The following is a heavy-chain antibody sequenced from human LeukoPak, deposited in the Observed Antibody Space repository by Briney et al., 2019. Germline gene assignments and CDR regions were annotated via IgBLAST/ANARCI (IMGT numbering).Heavy chain of an antibody. D-gene: IGHD3-16*02. CDR1: GGSISSYY. J-gene: IGHJ4*02. V-gene: IGHV4-59*01. Sequence: SETLSLTCTVSGGSISSYYWSWIRQPPGKGLEWIGYIYYSGSTNYNPSLKSRVTISVDTSKNQFSLKLSSVTAADTAVYYCARGRTYYDYVWGSYRYDYWGQGTLVTVSS. CDR2: IYYSGST. CDR3: ARGRTYYDYVWGSYRYDY.